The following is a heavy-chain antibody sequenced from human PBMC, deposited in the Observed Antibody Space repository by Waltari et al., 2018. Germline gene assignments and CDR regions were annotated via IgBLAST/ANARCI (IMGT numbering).Heavy chain of an antibody. V-gene: IGHV3-73*01. J-gene: IGHJ4*02. CDR3: TRGYAYGDQRGLDY. Sequence: KGLEWVGRIRSKANSYATAYAASVKGRFTISRDDSKNTVYLQMNSLKTEDTAVYYCTRGYAYGDQRGLDYWGQGTLVTVSS. CDR2: IRSKANSYAT. D-gene: IGHD4-17*01.